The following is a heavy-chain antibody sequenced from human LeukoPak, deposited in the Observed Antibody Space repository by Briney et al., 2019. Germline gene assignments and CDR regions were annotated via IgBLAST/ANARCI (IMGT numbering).Heavy chain of an antibody. V-gene: IGHV4-59*08. CDR2: IYYSGST. D-gene: IGHD3-10*01. Sequence: SETLSLTCTVSGGSISSYYWSWIRQPPGKGLEWIGYIYYSGSTYYNPSLKSRATISVDTSKNQFSLKLSSVTAADTAVYYCASSVRYYGSGSSFDYWGQGTLVTVSS. CDR1: GGSISSYY. CDR3: ASSVRYYGSGSSFDY. J-gene: IGHJ4*02.